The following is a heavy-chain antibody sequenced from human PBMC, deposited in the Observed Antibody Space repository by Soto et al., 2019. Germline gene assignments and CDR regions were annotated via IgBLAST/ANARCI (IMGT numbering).Heavy chain of an antibody. Sequence: GASVKVSCKASGFTFTSSAVQWVRQARGQRLEWIGWIVVGSGNTNYAQKFQERVTITRDMSTSTAYMELSSLRSEDTAVYYCAADRDYDFWSGYLRPYYYGMDVWGQGTTVTAP. CDR3: AADRDYDFWSGYLRPYYYGMDV. CDR2: IVVGSGNT. CDR1: GFTFTSSA. J-gene: IGHJ6*02. V-gene: IGHV1-58*01. D-gene: IGHD3-3*01.